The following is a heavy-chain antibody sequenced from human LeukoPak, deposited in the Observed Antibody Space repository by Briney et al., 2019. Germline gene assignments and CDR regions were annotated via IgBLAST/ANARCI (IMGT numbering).Heavy chain of an antibody. CDR1: GFTFSSYE. CDR2: ISSSGSTI. CDR3: ARDPFPGGALLS. D-gene: IGHD2-8*02. J-gene: IGHJ5*02. V-gene: IGHV3-48*03. Sequence: GGSLRLSCAASGFTFSSYEMNWVRQAPGKGLEWVSYISSSGSTIYYADSVKGRFTISRDNAKNSQYLQMNSLRAEDTAVYYCARDPFPGGALLSWGQGTLVTVSS.